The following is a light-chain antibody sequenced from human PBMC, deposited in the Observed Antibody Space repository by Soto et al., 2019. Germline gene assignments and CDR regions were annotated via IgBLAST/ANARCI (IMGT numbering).Light chain of an antibody. CDR1: QDITRW. V-gene: IGKV1-5*03. CDR3: QQYNSYFWT. CDR2: KAS. J-gene: IGKJ1*01. Sequence: DIQITQSPTSVSASVGDRVTITCRASQDITRWLAWYQQKPGTAPKLLIYKASSLQSGVPSRFSGSGSGTEFTLTISSLQPDDFATYYCQQYNSYFWTFGQGTKVDIK.